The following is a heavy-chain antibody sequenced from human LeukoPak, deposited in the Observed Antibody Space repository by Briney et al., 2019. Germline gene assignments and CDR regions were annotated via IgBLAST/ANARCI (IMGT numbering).Heavy chain of an antibody. CDR2: IYTSGST. CDR3: ARHLEGWWFDP. V-gene: IGHV4-4*08. J-gene: IGHJ5*02. CDR1: GGSLSSYY. Sequence: SETLSLTCTVSGGSLSSYYWNWIRQPPGKGLEWIGYIYTSGSTNYNPSVMSRVTMSVGTSKNQFSLKLSSVTAADTAVYYCARHLEGWWFDPWGQGTLVTVSS. D-gene: IGHD3-3*01.